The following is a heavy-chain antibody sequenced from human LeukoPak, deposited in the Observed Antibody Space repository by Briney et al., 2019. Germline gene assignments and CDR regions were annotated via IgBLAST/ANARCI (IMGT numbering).Heavy chain of an antibody. V-gene: IGHV3-23*01. CDR1: GFTFSSYA. CDR3: AKDFTVVVTAIVDY. D-gene: IGHD2-21*02. CDR2: ISGSGGST. J-gene: IGHJ4*02. Sequence: GGSLRLSCAASGFTFSSYAMSWVRQAPGKGLEWVSAISGSGGSTCYADSVKGRFTISRDNSKNTLYLQMNSLRAEDTAVYYCAKDFTVVVTAIVDYWGQGTLVTVSS.